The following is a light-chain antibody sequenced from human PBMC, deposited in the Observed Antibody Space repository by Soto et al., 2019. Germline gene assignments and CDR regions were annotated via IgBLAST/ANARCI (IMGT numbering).Light chain of an antibody. CDR3: QQLKKYPLT. V-gene: IGKV1-9*01. Sequence: IQLTQSPSSLSASVGDRVTITCRASQGISSYLGWYQQKPGKAPKLLIYDAATLQSGVPSRFSGSGSGTDFTLTITSLQPEEFATYYCQQLKKYPLTFGGGNKVEIK. CDR2: DAA. CDR1: QGISSY. J-gene: IGKJ4*01.